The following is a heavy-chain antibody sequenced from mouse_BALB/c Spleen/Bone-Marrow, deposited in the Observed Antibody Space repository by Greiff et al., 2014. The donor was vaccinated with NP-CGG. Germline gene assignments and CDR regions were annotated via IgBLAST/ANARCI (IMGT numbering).Heavy chain of an antibody. CDR2: ISSGSSSI. J-gene: IGHJ4*01. CDR3: TRWGYAGDYYAMDY. V-gene: IGHV5-17*02. Sequence: EVKLVESGGGLVQPGGSWKLSCAASGFTFSSFGMHWVRQAPEKGLEWVAYISSGSSSIYHTDTVKGRFTISRDNPKSTLFLQMTSLRSEDTAIYYCTRWGYAGDYYAMDYWGQGTSVTVSS. CDR1: GFTFSSFG. D-gene: IGHD2-14*01.